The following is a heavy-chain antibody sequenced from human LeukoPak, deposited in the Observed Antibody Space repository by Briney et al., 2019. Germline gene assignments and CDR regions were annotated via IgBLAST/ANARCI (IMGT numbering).Heavy chain of an antibody. CDR3: AKTRGYCTGGSCYGDY. CDR2: ISSSGSDT. Sequence: GGSLRLSCAASGFTFSSYAMSWVRQAPGKGLEWVSTISSSGSDTYYADSVKGRFTISRDSSKNMVFLQMNSLRAEDTALYYCAKTRGYCTGGSCYGDYWGQGTLVTVSS. J-gene: IGHJ4*02. V-gene: IGHV3-23*01. CDR1: GFTFSSYA. D-gene: IGHD2-15*01.